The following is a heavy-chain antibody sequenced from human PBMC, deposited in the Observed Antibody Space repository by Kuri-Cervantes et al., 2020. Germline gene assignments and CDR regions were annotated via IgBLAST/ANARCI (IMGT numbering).Heavy chain of an antibody. V-gene: IGHV3-30*18. Sequence: GGSLRLSCAASGFTFSSYGMHWVRQAPGKGLEWVAVISYDGSNKYYADSVTGRFTISRDNSKNTLYLQMNSLRAEDTAVYYCAKNYGDYAWYFDLWGRGTLVTVSS. D-gene: IGHD4-17*01. J-gene: IGHJ2*01. CDR2: ISYDGSNK. CDR3: AKNYGDYAWYFDL. CDR1: GFTFSSYG.